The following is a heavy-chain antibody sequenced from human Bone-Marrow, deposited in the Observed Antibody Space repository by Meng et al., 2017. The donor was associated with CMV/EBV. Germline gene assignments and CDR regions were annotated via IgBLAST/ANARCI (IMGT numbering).Heavy chain of an antibody. Sequence: SETLSLTCTVSGGSISSYYWSWIRQPAGKGLEWIGRIYTSGSTNYNPSLKSRVTMSVDTSKNQFSLKLSSVTAADTAVYYCARGYCSSTSCYRPYYYYYGMDVWGQGTTVTVSS. J-gene: IGHJ6*02. CDR1: GGSISSYY. V-gene: IGHV4-4*07. CDR3: ARGYCSSTSCYRPYYYYYGMDV. CDR2: IYTSGST. D-gene: IGHD2-2*02.